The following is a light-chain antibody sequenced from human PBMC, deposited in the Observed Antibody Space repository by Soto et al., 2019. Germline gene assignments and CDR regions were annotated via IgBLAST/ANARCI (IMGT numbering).Light chain of an antibody. Sequence: EIVMTQSPATLSVSPGESATLSCRASQRISTNLAWYQQKPGQAPRLLIYDASSRATGIPDRFSGSGSGTDFTLTISRLEPEDFAVYYCQQYGSSSWTFGQGTK. J-gene: IGKJ1*01. CDR1: QRISTN. CDR3: QQYGSSSWT. V-gene: IGKV3-20*01. CDR2: DAS.